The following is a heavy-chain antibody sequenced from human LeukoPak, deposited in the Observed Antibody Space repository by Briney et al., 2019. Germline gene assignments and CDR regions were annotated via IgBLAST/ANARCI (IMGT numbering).Heavy chain of an antibody. V-gene: IGHV4-59*02. CDR3: ARDLLAAAGDYFDY. D-gene: IGHD6-13*01. CDR2: IYYSGST. J-gene: IGHJ4*02. CDR1: GGSVSNYY. Sequence: SETLSLTCTVSGGSVSNYYWSWIRQPPGKGLEWIGYIYYSGSTNYNPSLKSRVTISVDTSKNQFSLKLSSVTAADTAVYYCARDLLAAAGDYFDYWGQGTLVTVSS.